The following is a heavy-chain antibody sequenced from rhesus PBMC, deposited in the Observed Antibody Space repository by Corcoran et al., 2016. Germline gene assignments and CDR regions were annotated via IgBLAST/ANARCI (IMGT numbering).Heavy chain of an antibody. V-gene: IGHV4-147*01. D-gene: IGHD3-22*01. CDR1: RGPIDTSIF. J-gene: IGHJ4*01. Sequence: QVQLRESGPGLVKPTETLALHCDVYRGPIDTSIFWTWLPAGPGQGVVWVGFIVCLAVATFANPSLTVRVPISPDTSSNRFCLILTSVPAADTAVYYFVRDPHHSDSFVDLDSWGQGILVTVSS. CDR3: VRDPHHSDSFVDLDS. CDR2: IVCLAVAT.